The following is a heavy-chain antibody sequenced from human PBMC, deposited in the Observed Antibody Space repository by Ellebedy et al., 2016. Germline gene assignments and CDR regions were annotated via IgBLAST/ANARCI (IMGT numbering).Heavy chain of an antibody. CDR1: GFTFSSYA. V-gene: IGHV3-30-3*01. Sequence: GGSLRLSXAASGFTFSSYAMHWVRQAPGKGLEWVAVISYDGSNKYYADSVKGRFTISRDNSKNTLYLQMNSLRAEDTAVYYCARAPVGGGWYQHAMGYWGQGTLVTVSS. CDR2: ISYDGSNK. D-gene: IGHD6-19*01. CDR3: ARAPVGGGWYQHAMGY. J-gene: IGHJ4*02.